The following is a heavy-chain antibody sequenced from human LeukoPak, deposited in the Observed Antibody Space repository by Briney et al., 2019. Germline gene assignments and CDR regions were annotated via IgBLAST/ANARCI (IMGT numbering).Heavy chain of an antibody. J-gene: IGHJ4*02. Sequence: PSETLSLTCTVSGGSISSYYWSWIRQPPGKGLEWIGYIYYSGSTNYNPSLKSRVTISVDTSKNQFSLKLSSVTAADTAVYYCAGYANTAMGIDYWGQGTLVTVSS. CDR1: GGSISSYY. D-gene: IGHD5-18*01. CDR2: IYYSGST. CDR3: AGYANTAMGIDY. V-gene: IGHV4-59*01.